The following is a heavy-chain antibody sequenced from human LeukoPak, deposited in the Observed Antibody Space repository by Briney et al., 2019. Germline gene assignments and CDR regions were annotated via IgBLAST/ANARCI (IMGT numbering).Heavy chain of an antibody. V-gene: IGHV4-4*07. Sequence: SETLSLTCSVSGGSISSYYWSWIRQPARKGLEWIGRIYTSGSTNYNPSLKSRVTMSVATSKNQFSLRLSSVTAADTAVYYCARDLNTNWYVSDPWGQGTLVTVSS. J-gene: IGHJ5*02. D-gene: IGHD1-1*01. CDR2: IYTSGST. CDR3: ARDLNTNWYVSDP. CDR1: GGSISSYY.